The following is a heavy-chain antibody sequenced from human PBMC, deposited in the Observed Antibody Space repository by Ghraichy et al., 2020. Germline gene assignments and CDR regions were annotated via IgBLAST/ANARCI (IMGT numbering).Heavy chain of an antibody. V-gene: IGHV4-61*02. CDR1: GGSISSGSYY. CDR3: ARYDCSGGSCYDY. Sequence: LRLSCTVSGGSISSGSYYWSWIRQPAGKGLEWIGRIYTSGSTNYNPSLKSRVTISVDTSKNQFSLKLSSVTVADTAVYYCARYDCSGGSCYDYWGQGTLVTVSS. CDR2: IYTSGST. J-gene: IGHJ4*02. D-gene: IGHD2-15*01.